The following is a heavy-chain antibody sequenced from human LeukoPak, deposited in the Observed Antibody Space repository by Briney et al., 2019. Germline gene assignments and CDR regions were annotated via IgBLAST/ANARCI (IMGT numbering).Heavy chain of an antibody. CDR1: GGSISSSSYY. J-gene: IGHJ3*02. V-gene: IGHV4-39*07. CDR2: IYYSGST. Sequence: SETLSLTCTVSGGSISSSSYYWGWIRQPPGKGLEWIGSIYYSGSTYYNPSLKSRVTISVDTSKNQFSLKLSSVTAADTAVYYCARDNTMVRGATIPVHDAFDIWGQGTMVTVSS. CDR3: ARDNTMVRGATIPVHDAFDI. D-gene: IGHD3-10*01.